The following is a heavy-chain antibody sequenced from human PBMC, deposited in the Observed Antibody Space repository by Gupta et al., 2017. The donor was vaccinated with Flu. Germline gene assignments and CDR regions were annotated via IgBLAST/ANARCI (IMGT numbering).Heavy chain of an antibody. CDR2: ISYDGSNK. J-gene: IGHJ6*03. CDR1: GFTFSSYG. V-gene: IGHV3-30*18. Sequence: QVQLVESGGGVVQPGRSLRLSCAASGFTFSSYGMHWVRQAPGKGLEWVAVISYDGSNKYYADSVKGRFTISRDNSKNTLYLQMNSLRAEDTAVYYCAKENGKRIAVAMRSYYYYMDVWGKGTTVTVSS. D-gene: IGHD6-19*01. CDR3: AKENGKRIAVAMRSYYYYMDV.